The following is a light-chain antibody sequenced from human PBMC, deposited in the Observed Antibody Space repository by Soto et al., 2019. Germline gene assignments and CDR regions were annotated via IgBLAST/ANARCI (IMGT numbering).Light chain of an antibody. Sequence: EMVMTQSPDTLSVSPGERATLSCRASQSISKYLAWYQQKPGQAPRLLIYDASTRATGIPARFSGSGSGTEFTLAISSLQSEDSAVYYCQQYNYQGTFGQGTKVEIK. CDR2: DAS. V-gene: IGKV3-15*01. J-gene: IGKJ1*01. CDR1: QSISKY. CDR3: QQYNYQGT.